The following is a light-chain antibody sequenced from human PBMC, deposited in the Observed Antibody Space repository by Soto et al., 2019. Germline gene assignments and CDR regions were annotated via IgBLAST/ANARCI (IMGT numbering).Light chain of an antibody. CDR2: DAS. V-gene: IGKV1-5*01. J-gene: IGKJ5*01. CDR3: QQRNMDPFT. Sequence: DIQMTQSPSTLSGSVGDRVTITCRASQTISSWLAWYQQKPGKAPNLLIYDASRLQSGVPSRFSGSGGGTDFTLYNSSVQPDVFANYACQQRNMDPFTFGQGRRREIK. CDR1: QTISSW.